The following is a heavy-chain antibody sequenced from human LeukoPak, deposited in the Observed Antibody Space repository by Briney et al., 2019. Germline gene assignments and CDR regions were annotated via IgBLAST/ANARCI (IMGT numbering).Heavy chain of an antibody. V-gene: IGHV3-21*01. CDR1: GFTFSSYS. D-gene: IGHD3-3*01. Sequence: SGGSLRLSCAASGFTFSSYSMNWVRQAPGKGLEWVSSISSSSSYIYYADSVKGRFTISRDNAKNSLYLQMNSLRAEDTAVYYCARDYDFWSGPYPFDYWGQGTLVTVSS. J-gene: IGHJ4*02. CDR3: ARDYDFWSGPYPFDY. CDR2: ISSSSSYI.